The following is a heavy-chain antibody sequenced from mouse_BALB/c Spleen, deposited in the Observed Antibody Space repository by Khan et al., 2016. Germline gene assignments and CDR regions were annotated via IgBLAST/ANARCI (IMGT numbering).Heavy chain of an antibody. D-gene: IGHD2-2*01. J-gene: IGHJ4*01. CDR3: ARSGYDLYYYVRDY. CDR1: GFNIKDTY. Sequence: VQLQQSGAELVKPGASVKVSCTASGFNIKDTYMHWVKQRPEQGLEWIGKIDPANGNSKYDPKFQGRATITADTSSNTAYLQLSTLTSEDTAVYYCARSGYDLYYYVRDYWGQGTSVTVSS. V-gene: IGHV14-3*02. CDR2: IDPANGNS.